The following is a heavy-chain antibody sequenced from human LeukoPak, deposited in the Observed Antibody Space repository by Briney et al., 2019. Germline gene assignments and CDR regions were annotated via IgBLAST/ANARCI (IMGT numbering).Heavy chain of an antibody. Sequence: SVKVSCKVSGYTLTELSMHWVRQAPGKGLEWIGGIIPIFGTANYAQKFQGRVTITSDESTSTAYMELRSLRSEDTAMYYCARRRGSSEPNYGDSEGYFDYWGQGTLVTVSS. CDR1: GYTLTELS. CDR2: IIPIFGTA. J-gene: IGHJ4*02. D-gene: IGHD4-17*01. CDR3: ARRRGSSEPNYGDSEGYFDY. V-gene: IGHV1-69*13.